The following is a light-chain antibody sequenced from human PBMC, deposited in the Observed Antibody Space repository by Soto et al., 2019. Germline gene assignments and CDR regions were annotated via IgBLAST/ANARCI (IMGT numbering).Light chain of an antibody. Sequence: DIQMTQSPSTLSASVGDRVTITCRASQSISSWLAWYQQKPGKAPKLLIYKASSLESGVPSRFGGSGSGTDFTLTISSLQPDDYATYYCQEYNSHSRYTFGQGTKLEIK. CDR2: KAS. J-gene: IGKJ2*01. CDR1: QSISSW. CDR3: QEYNSHSRYT. V-gene: IGKV1-5*03.